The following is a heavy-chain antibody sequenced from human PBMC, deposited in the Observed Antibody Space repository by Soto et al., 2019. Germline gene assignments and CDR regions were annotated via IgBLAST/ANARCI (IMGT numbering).Heavy chain of an antibody. J-gene: IGHJ6*02. D-gene: IGHD2-2*01. V-gene: IGHV1-18*01. CDR1: GYTFTSYG. CDR3: AREGVDIRVVPAPFFDYGMDI. Sequence: QVQLVQSGAEVKKPGASVKVSCKASGYTFTSYGISWVRQAPGQGLEWMGWISAYNGNTNYAQNLQGRVTMTTDTSANTAHMELGRQGSDDTGVYYCAREGVDIRVVPAPFFDYGMDIWGQGTAVTVSS. CDR2: ISAYNGNT.